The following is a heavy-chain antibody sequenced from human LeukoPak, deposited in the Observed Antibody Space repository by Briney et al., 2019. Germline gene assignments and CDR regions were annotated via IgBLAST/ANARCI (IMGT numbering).Heavy chain of an antibody. V-gene: IGHV1-18*01. D-gene: IGHD3-22*01. J-gene: IGHJ3*02. CDR2: ISAYNGNT. CDR3: ARDFFSYDGTENNFEDTFDI. CDR1: GYTFTSYG. Sequence: GASVKVSCKASGYTFTSYGISWVRQAPGQGLEWMGWISAYNGNTNYAQKLQGRVTMTTDTSTSTAYMELRSLNSDDTAVYYCARDFFSYDGTENNFEDTFDIWGQGTMVTVSS.